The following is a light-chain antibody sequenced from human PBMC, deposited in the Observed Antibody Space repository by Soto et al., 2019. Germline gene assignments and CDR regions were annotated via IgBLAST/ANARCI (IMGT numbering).Light chain of an antibody. V-gene: IGKV1-16*01. CDR3: QQYDIYPLT. Sequence: DIQMTQSPSSLSASVGDRVTISCRASQDISNYVAWFQQKPGKAPESLIYAASDLQSGVPSRFSGSGHGTDFTLTITSLQPEDFATYYCQQYDIYPLTFGGGTKVDIK. CDR1: QDISNY. J-gene: IGKJ4*01. CDR2: AAS.